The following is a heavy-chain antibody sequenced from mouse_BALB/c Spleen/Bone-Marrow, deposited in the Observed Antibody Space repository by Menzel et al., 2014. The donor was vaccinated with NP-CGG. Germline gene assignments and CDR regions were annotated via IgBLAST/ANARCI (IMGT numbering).Heavy chain of an antibody. V-gene: IGHV5-17*02. J-gene: IGHJ2*01. CDR3: ARMYFDY. CDR1: GFTFSSFG. CDR2: ISSGSSTI. Sequence: EVKLVESGGGLVQPGGSRKLSCAASGFTFSSFGMHWVRQAPEKGLEWVAYISSGSSTIYYADTVKGRFTISRDNPKNTLFLQMTSLRSEDTAMYYCARMYFDYWGQGTTFTVSS.